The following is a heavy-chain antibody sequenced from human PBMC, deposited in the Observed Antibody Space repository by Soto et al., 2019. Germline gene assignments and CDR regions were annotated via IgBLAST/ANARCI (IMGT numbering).Heavy chain of an antibody. J-gene: IGHJ4*02. CDR1: GYTFTSYG. D-gene: IGHD6-13*01. CDR2: ISAYNGNT. V-gene: IGHV1-18*01. CDR3: ARDPSGYSSSWIVY. Sequence: ASVKVSCKASGYTFTSYGISWVRQAPGQGLEWMGWISAYNGNTNYAQKLQGRVTMTTDTSTSTAYMELRSLRSDDTAVYYCARDPSGYSSSWIVYWGQGTLVTVSS.